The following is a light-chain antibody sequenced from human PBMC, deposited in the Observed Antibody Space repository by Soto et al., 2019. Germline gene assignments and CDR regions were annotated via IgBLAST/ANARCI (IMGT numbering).Light chain of an antibody. CDR2: GAS. CDR1: QSVSSN. J-gene: IGKJ5*01. Sequence: EIVMTQSPATLSVSPGERATLSCRASQSVSSNLAWYQQKPGQAPRLLIYGASTRATGIPARCSGSGSGTKFTLTISSLQSEDFAVYYCQQHNSWPITCGQGTRLEIK. V-gene: IGKV3-15*01. CDR3: QQHNSWPIT.